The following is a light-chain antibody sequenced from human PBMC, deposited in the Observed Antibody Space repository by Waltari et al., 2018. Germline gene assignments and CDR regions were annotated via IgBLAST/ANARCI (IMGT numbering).Light chain of an antibody. CDR2: EAS. J-gene: IGKJ2*01. CDR3: QQRSNWPPVYT. CDR1: QSVSSY. V-gene: IGKV3-11*01. Sequence: EIVLTQSPATLSFSQGERAPLSCRASQSVSSYLALYQQKPGPAPRLLIYEASNRATGIPARFSGSGSGTDFTLTISSLEPEDFAVYYCQQRSNWPPVYTFGQGTKLEIK.